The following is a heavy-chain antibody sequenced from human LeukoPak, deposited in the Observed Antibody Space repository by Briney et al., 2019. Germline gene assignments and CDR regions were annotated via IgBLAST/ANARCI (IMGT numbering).Heavy chain of an antibody. V-gene: IGHV1-2*02. CDR3: ARGYQVAAAGMDV. CDR2: INPNSGGT. CDR1: GYTFTGYY. J-gene: IGHJ6*02. D-gene: IGHD6-13*01. Sequence: VSVKVSCKASGYTFTGYYMHWVRQAPGQGLEWMVWINPNSGGTNYAQKFQGRVTMTRDTSISTAYMELSRLRSDDTAVYYCARGYQVAAAGMDVWGQGTTVTVSS.